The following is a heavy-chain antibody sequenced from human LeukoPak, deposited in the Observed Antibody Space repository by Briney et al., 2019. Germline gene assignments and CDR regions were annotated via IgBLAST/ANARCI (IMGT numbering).Heavy chain of an antibody. CDR1: GGSIGSGDYY. J-gene: IGHJ5*02. V-gene: IGHV4-30-4*08. D-gene: IGHD2-2*01. CDR3: ARVYCSSTSCYPRNNWFDP. CDR2: IYYSGST. Sequence: PQTLSLTCTVSGGSIGSGDYYWSWIRQPPGKGLEWIGYIYYSGSTYYNPSLKSRVTISVDTSKNQFSLKLSSVTAADTAVYYCARVYCSSTSCYPRNNWFDPWGQGTLVTVSS.